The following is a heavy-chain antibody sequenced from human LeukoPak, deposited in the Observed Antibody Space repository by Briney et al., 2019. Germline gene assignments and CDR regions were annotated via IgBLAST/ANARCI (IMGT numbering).Heavy chain of an antibody. Sequence: GGSLRLSCVVSGFTFSSYWMSWVRQAPGKGPEWVANIKQDGSEKYYVDSVKGRFTISRDNAKNSLYLQMNSLRAEDTAVYYCARDLVSSGPYYYYFYGMDVWGQGTTVTVSS. CDR3: ARDLVSSGPYYYYFYGMDV. V-gene: IGHV3-7*01. CDR2: IKQDGSEK. D-gene: IGHD6-19*01. J-gene: IGHJ6*02. CDR1: GFTFSSYW.